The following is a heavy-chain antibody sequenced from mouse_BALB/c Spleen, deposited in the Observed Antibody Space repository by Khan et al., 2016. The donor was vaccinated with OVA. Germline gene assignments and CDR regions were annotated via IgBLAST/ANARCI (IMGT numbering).Heavy chain of an antibody. J-gene: IGHJ2*01. V-gene: IGHV3-2*02. CDR1: GYSITSGYG. Sequence: EVQGVESGPGLVKPSQSLSLTYTVTGYSITSGYGWNWIRQFPGNKLEWMGYISYSGSTNYNQSLKSRISITRDTSKNQFCLQLNSVATEDTATYDCARTARIKYWGQGTTLTVSS. CDR3: ARTARIKY. CDR2: ISYSGST. D-gene: IGHD1-2*01.